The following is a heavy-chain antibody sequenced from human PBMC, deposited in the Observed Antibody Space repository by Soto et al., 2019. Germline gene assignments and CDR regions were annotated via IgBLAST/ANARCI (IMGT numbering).Heavy chain of an antibody. CDR1: GFTFSSYA. CDR2: ISGSGGST. V-gene: IGHV3-23*01. J-gene: IGHJ6*02. CDR3: AKVDDYYDSSGYYYSNYYYGIDV. D-gene: IGHD3-22*01. Sequence: LRLSCAASGFTFSSYAMSWVRQAPGKGLEWVSAISGSGGSTYYADSVKGRFTISRDNSKNTLYLQMNSLRAEDTAVYYCAKVDDYYDSSGYYYSNYYYGIDVWGQGTTVTVSS.